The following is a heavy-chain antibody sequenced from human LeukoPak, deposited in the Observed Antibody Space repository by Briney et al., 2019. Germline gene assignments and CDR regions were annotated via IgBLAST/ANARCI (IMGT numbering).Heavy chain of an antibody. J-gene: IGHJ3*02. V-gene: IGHV5-51*01. CDR3: ARRQWLPSDAFDI. CDR1: GYSFTSYW. D-gene: IGHD6-19*01. CDR2: LYPGDSDT. Sequence: GESLKISCKGTGYSFTSYWIGWVRQMPGKGLEWMGILYPGDSDTRYSPSFQGQVTISADKSISTAYLQWSSLKASDTAMYYCARRQWLPSDAFDIWGQGTMVTVSS.